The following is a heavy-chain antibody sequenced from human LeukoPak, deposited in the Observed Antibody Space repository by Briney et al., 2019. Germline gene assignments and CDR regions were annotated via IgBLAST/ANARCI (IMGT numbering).Heavy chain of an antibody. CDR2: ISYDGSNK. CDR3: AVPYCSSTSCSTILRRFDY. V-gene: IGHV3-30-3*01. D-gene: IGHD2-2*01. CDR1: GFTFSSYA. Sequence: GTSLRLSCAASGFTFSSYAMHWVRQAPGKGLEWVAVISYDGSNKYYADSVKGRFTISRDNSKNTLYLQMNSLRAEDTAVYYCAVPYCSSTSCSTILRRFDYWGQGTLVTVSS. J-gene: IGHJ4*02.